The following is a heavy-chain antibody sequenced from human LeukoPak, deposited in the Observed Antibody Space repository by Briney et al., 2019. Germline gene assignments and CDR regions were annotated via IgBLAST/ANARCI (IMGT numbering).Heavy chain of an antibody. CDR2: TNTDGSST. V-gene: IGHV3-74*03. CDR1: GFTFSAYA. J-gene: IGHJ1*01. CDR3: YGANAEH. Sequence: GGSLRLSCSASGFTFSAYAMYWVRQAPGKGLVWVSGTNTDGSSTMYADSVKGRFTIARDNAKNTLSLQMNSLRAEDTAVYYCYGANAEHWGQGTLVTVSS. D-gene: IGHD4-23*01.